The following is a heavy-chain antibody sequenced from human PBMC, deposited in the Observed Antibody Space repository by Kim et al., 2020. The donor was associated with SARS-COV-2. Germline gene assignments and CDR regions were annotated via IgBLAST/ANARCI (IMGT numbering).Heavy chain of an antibody. CDR2: INTNTGNP. J-gene: IGHJ6*01. CDR1: GYTFTSYG. Sequence: ASVKVSCKASGYTFTSYGMSWVRQAPGQGLEWMALINTNTGNPTYAQGFTGRFVFSLDTSVSTAYLQISSLKAEDTALYYCARTRSMDVWGQGTTVTVSS. V-gene: IGHV7-4-1*02. CDR3: ARTRSMDV.